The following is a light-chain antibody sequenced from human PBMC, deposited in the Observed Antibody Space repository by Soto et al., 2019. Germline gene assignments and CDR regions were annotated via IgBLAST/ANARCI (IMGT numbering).Light chain of an antibody. J-gene: IGLJ3*02. CDR3: SSYTRTTTLV. Sequence: QSVLTQPASVSGSPGQSITISCTGTSSDVGAYNYVSWYQHHPGKAPKLMIYEVSDRPSGVSNRFSGSKSGNTASLTISVLQAEDEADYYCSSYTRTTTLVFGGGTKLTVL. CDR2: EVS. V-gene: IGLV2-14*01. CDR1: SSDVGAYNY.